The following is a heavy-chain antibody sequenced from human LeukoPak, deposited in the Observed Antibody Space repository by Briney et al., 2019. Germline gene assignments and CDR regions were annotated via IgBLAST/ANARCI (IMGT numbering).Heavy chain of an antibody. V-gene: IGHV3-53*01. CDR3: TTAPSTWFGELDTFDI. Sequence: GGSLRLSCAASGFTVSSSFMSWVRQAPGKGLEWVSVIYSGGSTYYADSVKGRFTISRDNSKNTLYLQMNSLRAEDTAVYYCTTAPSTWFGELDTFDIWGQGTMVTVSS. CDR2: IYSGGST. CDR1: GFTVSSSF. J-gene: IGHJ3*02. D-gene: IGHD3-10*01.